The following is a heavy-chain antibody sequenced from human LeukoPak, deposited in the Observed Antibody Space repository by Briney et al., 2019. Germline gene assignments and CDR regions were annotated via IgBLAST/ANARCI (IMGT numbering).Heavy chain of an antibody. J-gene: IGHJ5*02. CDR2: IYYSGST. Sequence: PAETLSLTCTVSGGSISSYYGSWIRRPRGRGVEWIGYIYYSGSTNYNPSLKRRVTISVDTSKNQSSLRLRSATAAATAVCSCARDGDNRGSESWGQGTLVTASS. CDR3: ARDGDNRGSES. CDR1: GGSISSYY. V-gene: IGHV4-59*13. D-gene: IGHD5-12*01.